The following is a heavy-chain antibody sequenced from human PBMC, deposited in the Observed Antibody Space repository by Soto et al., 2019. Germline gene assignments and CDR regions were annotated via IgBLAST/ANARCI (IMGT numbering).Heavy chain of an antibody. CDR2: IKQDGSEK. V-gene: IGHV3-7*01. CDR3: ARDPNWAPLGDPKFDY. Sequence: GGSLRLSCAASGFTFSSYWMSWVRQAPGKGLEWVANIKQDGSEKYYVDSVKGRFTISRDNAKNSLYLQMNSLRAEDTAVYYCARDPNWAPLGDPKFDYWGQGTLGTVS. D-gene: IGHD4-17*01. J-gene: IGHJ4*02. CDR1: GFTFSSYW.